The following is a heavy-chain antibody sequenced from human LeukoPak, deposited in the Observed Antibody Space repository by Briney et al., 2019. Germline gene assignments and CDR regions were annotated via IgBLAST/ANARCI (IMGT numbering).Heavy chain of an antibody. V-gene: IGHV4-59*11. CDR1: GGSISSHY. CDR3: ARGPPSYITIFGVVSWFDP. J-gene: IGHJ5*02. D-gene: IGHD3-3*01. CDR2: IYYSGST. Sequence: SETLSLTCTVSGGSISSHYWSWIRQPPGKGLEWIGYIYYSGSTNYNPSLKSRVTISVDTSKNQFSLKLSSVAAADTAVYYCARGPPSYITIFGVVSWFDPWGQGTLVTVSS.